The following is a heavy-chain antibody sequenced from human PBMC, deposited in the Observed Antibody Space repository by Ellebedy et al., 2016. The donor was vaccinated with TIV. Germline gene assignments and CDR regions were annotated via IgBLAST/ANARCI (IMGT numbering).Heavy chain of an antibody. CDR2: INTDKGNT. D-gene: IGHD1-7*01. CDR1: GYTFTSYG. Sequence: AASVKVSCKASGYTFTSYGMGWVRQAPGQGLEWMGWINTDKGNTNDEPKFRARITMTADKFTSTAYMELRSLRSDDTAVYYCVRDWNYLMDVWGQGTTVIVSS. J-gene: IGHJ6*02. CDR3: VRDWNYLMDV. V-gene: IGHV1-18*01.